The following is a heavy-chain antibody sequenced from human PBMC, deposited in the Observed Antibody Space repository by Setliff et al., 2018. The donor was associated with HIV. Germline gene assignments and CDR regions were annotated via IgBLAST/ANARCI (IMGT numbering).Heavy chain of an antibody. D-gene: IGHD3-3*01. J-gene: IGHJ6*02. V-gene: IGHV4-61*01. CDR1: GDSVSSRSYY. CDR2: IYTGGRT. CDR3: ARIFGDQGYYYGMDV. Sequence: SETLSLTCTVSGDSVSSRSYYWSWIRQPPGKGLEWVGSIYTGGRTNYNPSLKSRVTISVDTSKNQFSLKLSSVIAADTAVYYCARIFGDQGYYYGMDVWGQGTTVTVSS.